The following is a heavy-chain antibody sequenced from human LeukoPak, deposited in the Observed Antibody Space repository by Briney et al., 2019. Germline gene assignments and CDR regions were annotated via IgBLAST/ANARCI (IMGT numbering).Heavy chain of an antibody. CDR1: GFTFGDYN. CDR2: IRGKNHGGTT. J-gene: IGHJ4*02. D-gene: IGHD3-10*01. CDR3: SRGQLYPYGPEFDY. V-gene: IGHV3-49*04. Sequence: VAPGQSLRLSCAASGFTFGDYNMDWVRQAPGKGLEWVGHIRGKNHGGTTEYVASVKGRITISRDDSNNILYLQMTSLKSEDTAVYYCSRGQLYPYGPEFDYWGQGTLVTVSS.